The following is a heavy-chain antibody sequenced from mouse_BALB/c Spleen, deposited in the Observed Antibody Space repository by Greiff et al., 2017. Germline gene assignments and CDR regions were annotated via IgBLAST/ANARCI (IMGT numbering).Heavy chain of an antibody. D-gene: IGHD2-1*01. V-gene: IGHV1-4*02. CDR3: ARTPLYGNYLYYAMDY. J-gene: IGHJ4*01. Sequence: QVQLQQSAAELARPGASVKMSCKASGYTFTSYTMHWVKQRPGQGLEWIGYINPSSGYTEYNQKFKDKTTLTADKSSSTAYMQLSSLTSEDSAVYYCARTPLYGNYLYYAMDYWGQGTSVTVSS. CDR1: GYTFTSYT. CDR2: INPSSGYT.